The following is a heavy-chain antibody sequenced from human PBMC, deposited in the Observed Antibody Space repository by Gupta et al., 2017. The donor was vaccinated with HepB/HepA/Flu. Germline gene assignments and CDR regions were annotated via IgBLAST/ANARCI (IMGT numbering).Heavy chain of an antibody. CDR3: ARQLGSFSYYNDYMDV. CDR2: RKQDGSET. D-gene: IGHD1-26*01. J-gene: IGHJ6*03. CDR1: GFSFHSCW. Sequence: EVQLVESGGGLVQPGESLRLSCAASGFSFHSCWMSWRRQAPGKGLEWVANRKQDGSETYYVDSVKGRFTISRDNAKKSLYLQMNSLREEDTAVYYCARQLGSFSYYNDYMDVWGKGTTVTVSS. V-gene: IGHV3-7*01.